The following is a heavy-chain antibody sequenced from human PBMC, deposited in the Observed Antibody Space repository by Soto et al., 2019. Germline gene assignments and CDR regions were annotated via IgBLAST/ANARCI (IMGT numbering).Heavy chain of an antibody. CDR1: GYSFTSDW. V-gene: IGHV5-10-1*01. J-gene: IGHJ6*02. CDR3: ARRRRGYYTGMDV. CDR2: IDPSDSYT. Sequence: VESLKISCNGSGYSFTSDWISWVRQMPWKGLEWMGRIDPSDSYTNYSPSFQGHVTISADKSISTAYLQWSSLKASDTAMYYCARRRRGYYTGMDVWGQGTTVTVSS. D-gene: IGHD3-3*01.